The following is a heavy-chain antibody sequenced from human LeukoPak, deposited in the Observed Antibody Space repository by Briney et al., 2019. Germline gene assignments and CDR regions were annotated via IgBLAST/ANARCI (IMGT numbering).Heavy chain of an antibody. V-gene: IGHV4-4*07. J-gene: IGHJ4*02. D-gene: IGHD6-13*01. CDR3: ARQIASAGTAGFDF. CDR2: IYSTGST. CDR1: GGSISSYY. Sequence: SETLSLTCTASGGSISSYYWSWIRQPAGKGLEWIGRIYSTGSTNYNPSLKSRVTMSVDTSKNQFSLRLRSVTAADTAVYYCARQIASAGTAGFDFWGQGALVTVSS.